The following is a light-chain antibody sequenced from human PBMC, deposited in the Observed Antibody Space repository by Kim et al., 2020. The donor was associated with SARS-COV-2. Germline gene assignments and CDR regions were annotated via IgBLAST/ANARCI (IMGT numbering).Light chain of an antibody. Sequence: ASVGDRVTIACRESQGIYNYLAWFQQKPGKVPKRLIYAASSLQSGVPSRFSGSGSGTEFTLTLSGLQPEDFATYYCLQHYGYRRTFGQGTKVDIK. CDR3: LQHYGYRRT. J-gene: IGKJ1*01. CDR2: AAS. CDR1: QGIYNY. V-gene: IGKV1-17*03.